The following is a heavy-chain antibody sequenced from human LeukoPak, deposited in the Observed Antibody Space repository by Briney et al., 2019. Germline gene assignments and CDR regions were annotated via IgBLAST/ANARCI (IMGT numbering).Heavy chain of an antibody. CDR2: ISSSSSYI. J-gene: IGHJ3*02. V-gene: IGHV3-21*01. CDR1: GFTFSSYS. Sequence: GGSLRLSCAASGFTFSSYSMNWVRQAPGKGLEWVSSISSSSSYIYYADSVKGRFTISRDNAKNSLYLQMNSLRAEDTAVYYCARDRVGGYRDAFDIWGQGTMVTVSS. D-gene: IGHD5-18*01. CDR3: ARDRVGGYRDAFDI.